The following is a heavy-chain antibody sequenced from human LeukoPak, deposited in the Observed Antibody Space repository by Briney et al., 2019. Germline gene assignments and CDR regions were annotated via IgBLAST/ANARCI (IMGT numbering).Heavy chain of an antibody. Sequence: PGGSLRLSCAASGFTFSSYGMHWVRQAPGKGLEWVAVIWYDGSNKYYADSVKGRFTISRDSSKNTLFLQMDSLGAEDTAVYYCARFDDFWSGYYLDYWGQGTLVTVSS. CDR3: ARFDDFWSGYYLDY. CDR2: IWYDGSNK. J-gene: IGHJ4*02. CDR1: GFTFSSYG. D-gene: IGHD3-3*01. V-gene: IGHV3-33*01.